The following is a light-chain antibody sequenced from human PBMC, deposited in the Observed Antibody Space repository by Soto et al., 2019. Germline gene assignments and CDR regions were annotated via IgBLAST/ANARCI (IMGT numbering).Light chain of an antibody. V-gene: IGKV3-20*01. CDR2: GAS. Sequence: EIVLTQSPGTLSLSPGERATLSCMASQSVSSSYLAWYQQKPGQAPRLLIYGASSRATVIPDRFSGSGSGTDFTLTISRLEPEDFAVYYCQQYGSSPWTFGQGTKVEIK. CDR1: QSVSSSY. CDR3: QQYGSSPWT. J-gene: IGKJ1*01.